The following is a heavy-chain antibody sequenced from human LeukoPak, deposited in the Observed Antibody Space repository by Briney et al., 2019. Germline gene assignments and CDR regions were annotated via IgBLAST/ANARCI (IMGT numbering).Heavy chain of an antibody. V-gene: IGHV3-23*01. J-gene: IGHJ4*02. CDR2: ISGNGVTT. CDR3: AKYQCSGATCYPKEFDY. CDR1: GGSFSGYY. Sequence: ETLSLTCAVYGGSFSGYYWGWIRQAPGKGLEWVSVISGNGVTTYYADSVKGRFTISRDNSENTLFLQMNSLRAEDTAVYYCAKYQCSGATCYPKEFDYWGQGTLVTVSS. D-gene: IGHD2-15*01.